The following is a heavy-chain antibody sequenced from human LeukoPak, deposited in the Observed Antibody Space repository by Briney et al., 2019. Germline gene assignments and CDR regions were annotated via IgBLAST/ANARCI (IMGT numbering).Heavy chain of an antibody. Sequence: SETLSLTCTVSGVSIGSCSYYWARIPQPPGKGLELIGNIFHSGSTYYNPSLKSRVTISVDTYKNQFSLQMSSVTAADTAVYYCARGSQVYSNSSLRFDYWGQGTLVTVSS. J-gene: IGHJ4*02. CDR2: IFHSGST. D-gene: IGHD6-6*01. V-gene: IGHV4-39*01. CDR1: GVSIGSCSYY. CDR3: ARGSQVYSNSSLRFDY.